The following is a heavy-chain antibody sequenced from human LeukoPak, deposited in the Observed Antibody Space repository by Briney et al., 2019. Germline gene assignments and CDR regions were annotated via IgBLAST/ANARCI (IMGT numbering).Heavy chain of an antibody. CDR3: ARGVRGVIRYFDY. V-gene: IGHV4-34*01. CDR1: GGSLSGYY. Sequence: PSEILSLTCGVYGGSLSGYYWTWIRQPPGKGLEWIGEINHSGSTNYNPSLKSRVTISVDTSKNQFSLKLSSVTAADTAVYYCARGVRGVIRYFDYWGQGTLVTVSS. J-gene: IGHJ4*02. D-gene: IGHD3-10*01. CDR2: INHSGST.